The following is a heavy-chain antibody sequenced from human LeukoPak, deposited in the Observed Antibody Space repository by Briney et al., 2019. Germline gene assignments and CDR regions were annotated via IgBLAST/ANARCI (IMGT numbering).Heavy chain of an antibody. V-gene: IGHV4-59*08. D-gene: IGHD3-22*01. CDR2: IYYSGGT. CDR3: ARHGPRYYDSSGYFDY. CDR1: GGSISSYY. J-gene: IGHJ4*02. Sequence: SETLSLTCTVSGGSISSYYWSWIRQLPGKGLKWIGYIYYSGGTNYNPSLKSRVTISVDTSKNQFSLKPSSVTAADTAVYYCARHGPRYYDSSGYFDYWGQGTLVTVSS.